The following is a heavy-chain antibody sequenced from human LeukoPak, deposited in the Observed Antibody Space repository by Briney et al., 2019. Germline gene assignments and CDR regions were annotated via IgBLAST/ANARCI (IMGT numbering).Heavy chain of an antibody. CDR2: INPNSGGT. CDR3: ARARDSSGPGDY. CDR1: GYTFAGYY. J-gene: IGHJ4*02. V-gene: IGHV1-2*02. D-gene: IGHD3-22*01. Sequence: ASVKVSCKASGYTFAGYYMHWVRQAPGQGLEWMGWINPNSGGTNYAQKFQGRVTMTRDTSISTAYMELSRLRSDDTAVYYCARARDSSGPGDYWGQGTLVTVSS.